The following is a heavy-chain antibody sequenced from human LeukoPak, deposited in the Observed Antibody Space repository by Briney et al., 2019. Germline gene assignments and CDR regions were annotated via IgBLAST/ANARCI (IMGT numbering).Heavy chain of an antibody. D-gene: IGHD6-19*01. V-gene: IGHV4-39*01. CDR1: GGSISSSSYY. CDR3: ARRWIAVAGHFDY. J-gene: IGHJ4*02. Sequence: SETLSLTCTVSGGSISSSSYYWGLIRQPPGKWLEWIGSIYYSGSTYYNPSLKSRVTISVDTSKNQFSLKLSSVTAADTAVYYCARRWIAVAGHFDYWGQGTLVTVSS. CDR2: IYYSGST.